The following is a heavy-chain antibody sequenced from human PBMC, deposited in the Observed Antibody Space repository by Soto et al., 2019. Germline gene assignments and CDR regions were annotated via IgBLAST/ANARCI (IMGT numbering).Heavy chain of an antibody. Sequence: TLSLTCTVSGGSISSSSYYWGWIRQPPGKGLEWIGSIYYSGSTYYNPSLKSRVTISVDTSKNQFSLKLSSVTAADTAVYYCARPGIVDFWSGYSYYYRMDVWGQGTTVTVSS. CDR2: IYYSGST. CDR1: GGSISSSSYY. V-gene: IGHV4-39*01. D-gene: IGHD3-3*01. J-gene: IGHJ6*02. CDR3: ARPGIVDFWSGYSYYYRMDV.